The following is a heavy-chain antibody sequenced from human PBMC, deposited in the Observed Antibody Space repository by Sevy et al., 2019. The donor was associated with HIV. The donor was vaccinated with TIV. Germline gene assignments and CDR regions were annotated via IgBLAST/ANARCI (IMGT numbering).Heavy chain of an antibody. CDR3: ARSRSNYGDYYFDY. V-gene: IGHV3-11*06. Sequence: GGSLRLSCAASGFTFSAYYMTWIRQAPGKGLEWVSYISGAGTYTNYVESVKGRSTISRDNSKNSLYLQMNSLRAEDTAVYFCARSRSNYGDYYFDYWGQGILVTVSS. CDR1: GFTFSAYY. CDR2: ISGAGTYT. D-gene: IGHD4-17*01. J-gene: IGHJ4*02.